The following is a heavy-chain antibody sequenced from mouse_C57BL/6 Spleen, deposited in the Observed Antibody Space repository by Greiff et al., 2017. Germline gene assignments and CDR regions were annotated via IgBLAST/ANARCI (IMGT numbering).Heavy chain of an antibody. V-gene: IGHV5-4*03. D-gene: IGHD2-1*01. J-gene: IGHJ1*03. CDR3: ARGVYYGNYVWYFDV. Sequence: EVKLMESGGGLVKPGGSLKLSCAASGFTFSSYAMSWVRQTPEKRLEWVATISDGGSYTYYPDNVKGRFTISRDNAKNNLYLQMSHLKSEDTAMYYCARGVYYGNYVWYFDVWGTGTTVTVSS. CDR2: ISDGGSYT. CDR1: GFTFSSYA.